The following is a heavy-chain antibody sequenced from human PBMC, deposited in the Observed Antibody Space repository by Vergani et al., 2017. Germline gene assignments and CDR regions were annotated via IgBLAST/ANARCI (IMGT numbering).Heavy chain of an antibody. D-gene: IGHD2-2*02. CDR3: AGGPDIVVVPAAIRGNAFDI. J-gene: IGHJ3*02. V-gene: IGHV1-8*01. Sequence: QVQLVQSGAEVKKPGASVKVSCKASGYTFTSYDINWVRQATGQGLEWMGWMNPNSGNTGYAQKFQGRVTMTRNTSISTAYMELSSLRSDDTAVYYCAGGPDIVVVPAAIRGNAFDIWGQGTMVTVSS. CDR1: GYTFTSYD. CDR2: MNPNSGNT.